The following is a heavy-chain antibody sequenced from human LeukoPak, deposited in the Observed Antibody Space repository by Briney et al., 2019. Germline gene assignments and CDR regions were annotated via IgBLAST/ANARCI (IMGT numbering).Heavy chain of an antibody. CDR1: GFTFSSYT. V-gene: IGHV3-21*01. CDR3: ARVRDLYRDY. D-gene: IGHD5-12*01. CDR2: ISGSSTYT. J-gene: IGHJ4*02. Sequence: GGSLRLSCAASGFTFSSYTMNWVRQAPGKGLEWVSSISGSSTYTFYADSVMGRFTISRNNAKNSLYLHMSSLRAEDTAVYYCARVRDLYRDYWGQGILVTVSS.